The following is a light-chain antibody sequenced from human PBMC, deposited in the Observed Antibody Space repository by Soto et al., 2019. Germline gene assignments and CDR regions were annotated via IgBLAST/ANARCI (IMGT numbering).Light chain of an antibody. CDR3: YTTSNTRQIV. J-gene: IGLJ1*01. CDR1: SSDVGSYSL. Sequence: QSVLTQPASVSGSPGQSITISCTGTSSDVGSYSLLSWYQHHPGKAPKLIIYEDIKGPSGVSNRFSGSKSGNTASLRISGLQAEDEADYYCYTTSNTRQIVFGTGTKVTVL. CDR2: EDI. V-gene: IGLV2-14*02.